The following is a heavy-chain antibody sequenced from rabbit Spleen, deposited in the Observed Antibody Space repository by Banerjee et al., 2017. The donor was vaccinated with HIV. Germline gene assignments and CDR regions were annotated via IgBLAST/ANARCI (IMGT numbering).Heavy chain of an antibody. CDR3: VRKDSYDGL. Sequence: QEQLVESGGGLVQPGGSLKLSCKASGFDFSNYGVTWVRQAPGKGLEWIGYIDPIFGRTYYASWVNGRFTISSHNAQNTLYLQLNSLTAADTATYFCVRKDSYDGLWGPGTLVTVS. J-gene: IGHJ4*01. D-gene: IGHD6-1*01. CDR2: IDPIFGRT. V-gene: IGHV1S47*01. CDR1: GFDFSNYG.